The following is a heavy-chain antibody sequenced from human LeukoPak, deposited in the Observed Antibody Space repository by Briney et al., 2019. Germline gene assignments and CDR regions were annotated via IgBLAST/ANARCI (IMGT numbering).Heavy chain of an antibody. J-gene: IGHJ4*02. CDR2: IYYSGST. V-gene: IGHV4-59*08. CDR1: GGSISSYY. D-gene: IGHD6-13*01. Sequence: SETLSLTCTVSGGSISSYYWSWIRQPPGKGLEWIGYIYYSGSTNYNPSLKSRVTISVGTSKNQFSLKLSSVTAADTAVYYCARYGSSSWYYFDYWGQGTLVTVSS. CDR3: ARYGSSSWYYFDY.